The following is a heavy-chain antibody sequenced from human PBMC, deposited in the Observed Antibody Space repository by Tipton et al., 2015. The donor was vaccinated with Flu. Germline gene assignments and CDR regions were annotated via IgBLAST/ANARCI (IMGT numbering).Heavy chain of an antibody. V-gene: IGHV3-21*01. CDR3: TRVGYCSTTGCYDVIYYYDIDF. D-gene: IGHD2-2*01. CDR2: ISGGGSYT. J-gene: IGHJ6*01. CDR1: GFIFSDYS. Sequence: SLRLSCAASGFIFSDYSMHWVRQVPGKGLEWISSISGGGSYTYDADSVKGRFTISRDNAKNSLYLQMNSLRAEDTAVYYCTRVGYCSTTGCYDVIYYYDIDFWGQGTTFTGSS.